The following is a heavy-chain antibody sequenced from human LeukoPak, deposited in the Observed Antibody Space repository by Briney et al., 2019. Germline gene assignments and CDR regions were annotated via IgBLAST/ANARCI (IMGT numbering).Heavy chain of an antibody. CDR3: ARRCSGGSCYSVHDAFDI. CDR1: GGSISSSSYY. CDR2: IYYSGST. D-gene: IGHD2-15*01. V-gene: IGHV4-39*01. J-gene: IGHJ3*02. Sequence: SETLSLTCTVSGGSISSSSYYWGWIRQRPGKGLEWIGSIYYSGSTYYNPSLKSRVTISVDTSKNQFSLKLSSVTAADTAVYYCARRCSGGSCYSVHDAFDIWVQGTMVTVSS.